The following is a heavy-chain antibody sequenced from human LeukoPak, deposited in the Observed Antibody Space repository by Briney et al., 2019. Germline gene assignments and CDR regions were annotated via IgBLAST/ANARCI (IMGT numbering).Heavy chain of an antibody. J-gene: IGHJ4*02. V-gene: IGHV3-53*01. CDR3: AKDIVATIMDY. D-gene: IGHD5-12*01. CDR1: GFTVSSNY. CDR2: IYSGGST. Sequence: GGSLRLSCAASGFTVSSNYMSWVRQAPGKGLEWVSVIYSGGSTYYADSVKGRFTISRGNSKNTLYLQMNSLRAEDTAVYYCAKDIVATIMDYWGQGTLVTVSS.